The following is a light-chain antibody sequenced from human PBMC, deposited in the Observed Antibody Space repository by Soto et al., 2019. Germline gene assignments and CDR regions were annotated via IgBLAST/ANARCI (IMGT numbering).Light chain of an antibody. V-gene: IGLV2-14*01. CDR1: SSDVDTYKY. CDR3: CSYAGSTTRVQ. CDR2: EVS. Sequence: QSVLTQPASVSGSPGQSITISCTGTSSDVDTYKYVSWYQQHPGKAPKLMIYEVSYRPSGVSDRFSGSKSGNTASLTISGRQAEDEADYYCCSYAGSTTRVQFGGGTQLTVL. J-gene: IGLJ7*01.